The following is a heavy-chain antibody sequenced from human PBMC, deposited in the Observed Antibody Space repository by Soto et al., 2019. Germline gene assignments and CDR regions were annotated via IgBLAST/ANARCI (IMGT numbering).Heavy chain of an antibody. CDR2: ISSSGSSI. CDR1: GFTFSSYE. CDR3: ARLSYCISSSCYDYWFDV. V-gene: IGHV3-48*03. Sequence: PGGSLRLSCAASGFTFSSYEMNWVRQAPGKGLEWVSDISSSGSSIYYADSVKGRFTISRDNAKNSLYLQMNSLRAEDTAVYYCARLSYCISSSCYDYWFDVWGQGTMVTVYS. D-gene: IGHD2-2*01. J-gene: IGHJ5*02.